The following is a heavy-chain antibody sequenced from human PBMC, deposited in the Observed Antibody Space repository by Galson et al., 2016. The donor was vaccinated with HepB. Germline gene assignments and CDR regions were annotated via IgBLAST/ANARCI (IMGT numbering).Heavy chain of an antibody. D-gene: IGHD1-26*01. V-gene: IGHV4-4*01. CDR3: ARVRSSPWYFDL. CDR1: GYSISSSDW. CDR2: VYHSGRA. J-gene: IGHJ2*01. Sequence: ETLSLTCAVSGYSISSSDWWTWVRQPPGKGLEYIGEVYHSGRANYNPSLKSRVTMSVDKSKNQFSLKVTSVTAADTAVYCCARVRSSPWYFDLWGRGTLVAVSS.